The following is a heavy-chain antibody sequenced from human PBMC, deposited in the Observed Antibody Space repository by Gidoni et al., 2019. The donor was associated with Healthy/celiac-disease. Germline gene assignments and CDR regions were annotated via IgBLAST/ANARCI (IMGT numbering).Heavy chain of an antibody. CDR3: ARQRGGMVTAILDY. Sequence: EMQLLQSGAEVKKLGESLNISCKGSGYSFTRHWIGWVRQRPGKGLEWMGIIYPGDSDTRYSPSFQGQVTISADKSISTAYLQWSSLKASDTAMYYCARQRGGMVTAILDYWGQGTLVTVSS. D-gene: IGHD2-21*02. V-gene: IGHV5-51*01. J-gene: IGHJ4*02. CDR2: IYPGDSDT. CDR1: GYSFTRHW.